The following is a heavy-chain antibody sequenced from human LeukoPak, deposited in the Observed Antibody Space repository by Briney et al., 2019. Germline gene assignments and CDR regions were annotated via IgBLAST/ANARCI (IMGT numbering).Heavy chain of an antibody. CDR2: INSDGSST. V-gene: IGHV3-74*01. Sequence: GGSLRLSCAASGFTFSSYWMHWVRHAPGKGLVWVSRINSDGSSTNYADSVKGRFTISRDNATNTLYLQMNSLRAEDTAVYYCARELVGAVAGFDYWGQGTLVTVSS. J-gene: IGHJ4*02. CDR3: ARELVGAVAGFDY. CDR1: GFTFSSYW. D-gene: IGHD6-19*01.